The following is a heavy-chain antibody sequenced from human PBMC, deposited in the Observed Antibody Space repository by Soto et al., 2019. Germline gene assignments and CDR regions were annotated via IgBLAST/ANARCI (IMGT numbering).Heavy chain of an antibody. J-gene: IGHJ4*02. CDR1: GFTFSSYS. Sequence: EVQLVESGGGLVQAGGSLRLSCAASGFTFSSYSMNWVRQAPGKGLEWVSHITSSSSAIYYADSVKGRFTISRDNAKNSLYLRMNRLRAGDTAVYYCARGPVAAIDYWGQGILVTVSS. V-gene: IGHV3-48*01. CDR3: ARGPVAAIDY. D-gene: IGHD6-19*01. CDR2: ITSSSSAI.